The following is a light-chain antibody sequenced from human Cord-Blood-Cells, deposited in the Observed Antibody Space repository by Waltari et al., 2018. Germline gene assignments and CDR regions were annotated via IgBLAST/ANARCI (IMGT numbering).Light chain of an antibody. CDR3: QQSYSTPRT. Sequence: DIQMTQSPSSLSASVGDRVTITGRASQSISSYFNWYQQKPGKAPKLLIYAASSLQSGVPSRFSGSGSGTDFTLTISSLQPEDFATYYCQQSYSTPRTFGQGTKVEIK. V-gene: IGKV1-39*01. J-gene: IGKJ1*01. CDR2: AAS. CDR1: QSISSY.